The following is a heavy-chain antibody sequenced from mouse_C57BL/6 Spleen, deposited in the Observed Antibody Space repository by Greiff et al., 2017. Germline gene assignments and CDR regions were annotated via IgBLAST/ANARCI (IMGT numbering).Heavy chain of an antibody. V-gene: IGHV1-15*01. D-gene: IGHD2-14*01. CDR3: TRGGNYFDY. CDR2: IDPETGGT. J-gene: IGHJ2*01. CDR1: GYTFTDYE. Sequence: VKLQESGAELVRPGASVTLSCKASGYTFTDYEMHWVKQTPVHGLEWIGAIDPETGGTAYNQKFKGKAILTADKSSSTAYMELRSLTSEDSAVYYCTRGGNYFDYWGQGTTLTVAS.